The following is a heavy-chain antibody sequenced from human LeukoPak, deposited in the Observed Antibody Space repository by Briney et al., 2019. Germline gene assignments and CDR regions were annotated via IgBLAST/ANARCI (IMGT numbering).Heavy chain of an antibody. V-gene: IGHV1-69*05. CDR3: ARAADQWLADY. D-gene: IGHD6-19*01. J-gene: IGHJ4*02. CDR2: IIPIFGTA. Sequence: SVKVSCKASRGAFSSYTISWVRQAPGQGLEWMGGIIPIFGTANYAQKLQGRVTMTTDTSTSTAYMELRSLRSDDTAVYYCARAADQWLADYWGQGTLVTVSS. CDR1: RGAFSSYT.